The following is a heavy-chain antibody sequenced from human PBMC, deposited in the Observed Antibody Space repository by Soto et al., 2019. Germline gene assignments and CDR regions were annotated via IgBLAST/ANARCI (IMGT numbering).Heavy chain of an antibody. V-gene: IGHV4-30-4*01. CDR3: ARGQPAEKVDS. D-gene: IGHD6-13*01. CDR1: GVSISSGHYY. CDR2: IYDSGST. J-gene: IGHJ5*01. Sequence: QVQLQESGPGLVKPSQTLSLTCTVSGVSISSGHYYWSWIRQPPGKGLEWIGHIYDSGSTYNNPSLNSRVAISLDTSRNQFSLKLSSVTAADTAIYYCARGQPAEKVDSWGHGTLVTVSS.